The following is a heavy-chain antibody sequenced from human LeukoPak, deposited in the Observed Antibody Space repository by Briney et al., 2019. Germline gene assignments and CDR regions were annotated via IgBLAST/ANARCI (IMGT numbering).Heavy chain of an antibody. Sequence: GGSLRPSCAASGFTFRSYGMHWVRQAPGRGLEWVAVISYDGSNKYYADSVKGRFTISRDNSKNTLYLQMNSLRAEDTAVYYCAKEKSGSAYYYDSSGYPPDYWGQGTLVTVSS. CDR1: GFTFRSYG. D-gene: IGHD3-22*01. J-gene: IGHJ4*02. V-gene: IGHV3-30*18. CDR3: AKEKSGSAYYYDSSGYPPDY. CDR2: ISYDGSNK.